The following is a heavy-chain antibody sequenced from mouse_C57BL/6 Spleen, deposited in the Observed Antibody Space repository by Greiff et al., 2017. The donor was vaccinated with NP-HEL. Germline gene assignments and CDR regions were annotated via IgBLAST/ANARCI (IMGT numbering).Heavy chain of an antibody. CDR1: GYTFTSYW. Sequence: VQLQQPGAELVKPGASVKLSCKASGYTFTSYWMHWVKQRPGRGLEWIGRIDPNSGGTKYNEKFKSKATLTVDKPSSTAYMQLSSLTSADSAVYYCARSITTVVAMDWYFDVWGTGTTVTVSS. D-gene: IGHD1-1*01. CDR2: IDPNSGGT. V-gene: IGHV1-72*01. CDR3: ARSITTVVAMDWYFDV. J-gene: IGHJ1*03.